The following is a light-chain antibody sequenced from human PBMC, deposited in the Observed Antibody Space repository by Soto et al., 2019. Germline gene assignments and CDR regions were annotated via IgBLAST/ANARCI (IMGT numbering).Light chain of an antibody. CDR2: DVS. J-gene: IGLJ1*01. V-gene: IGLV2-14*01. Sequence: QSVLTQPASVSGSPGQSITISCTGTSSDFGGYNYVSWYQQHPGKAPKLMIYDVSNRPSGVSNRFSGSKSGNTASLTISGLQAEDEADYYCSSYTSSSTLYVCGTGTKVTVL. CDR1: SSDFGGYNY. CDR3: SSYTSSSTLYV.